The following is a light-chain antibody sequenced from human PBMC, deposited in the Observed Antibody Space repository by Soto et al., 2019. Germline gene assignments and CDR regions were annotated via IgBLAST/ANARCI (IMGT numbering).Light chain of an antibody. Sequence: EIVLTQSPGTLSLSPGERATLSCRASQSVSSSHLAWYQQKPGQPPRLLIYGVSTRATGIPDRFSGSGSGTDFPLTISRLEPEAFAVYYCHHYGSSLMYTFGQGTKLEIK. V-gene: IGKV3-20*01. J-gene: IGKJ2*01. CDR2: GVS. CDR1: QSVSSSH. CDR3: HHYGSSLMYT.